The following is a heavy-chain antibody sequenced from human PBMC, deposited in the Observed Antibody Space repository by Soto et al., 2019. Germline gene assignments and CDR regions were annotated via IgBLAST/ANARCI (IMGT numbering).Heavy chain of an antibody. Sequence: SETLSLTCTVSGGSISSYYWSWVGQRPGKGLEWIGYIYYSGSTNYNPSLESRVTISVDTSKNQFSLKLSSVTAADTAVYYCDCSDFWSGYISDYGRHGSLLTVSS. CDR3: DCSDFWSGYISDY. D-gene: IGHD3-3*01. CDR2: IYYSGST. CDR1: GGSISSYY. J-gene: IGHJ4*01. V-gene: IGHV4-59*08.